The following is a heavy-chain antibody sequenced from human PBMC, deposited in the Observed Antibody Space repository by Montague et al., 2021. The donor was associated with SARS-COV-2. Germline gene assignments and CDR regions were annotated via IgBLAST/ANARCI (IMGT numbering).Heavy chain of an antibody. CDR2: IKSKTDGGTT. D-gene: IGHD1-26*01. V-gene: IGHV3-15*01. J-gene: IGHJ4*02. CDR1: GFTFSNAW. CDR3: TTVSSGSRDFDY. Sequence: SLRLSCAASGFTFSNAWMSWVRQAPGKGLEWVGRIKSKTDGGTTDYAAPVKCRFTISRDESKNTLYLQMNSLKTEDTAVYYCTTVSSGSRDFDYWGQGTLVNVSS.